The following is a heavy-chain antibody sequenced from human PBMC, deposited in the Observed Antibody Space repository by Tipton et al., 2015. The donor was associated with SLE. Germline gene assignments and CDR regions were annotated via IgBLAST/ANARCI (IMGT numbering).Heavy chain of an antibody. CDR2: INHSGSI. D-gene: IGHD3-10*01. V-gene: IGHV4-34*01. J-gene: IGHJ6*03. CDR1: GGSFSGYY. CDR3: ARGPGIERNYYYYYYMDV. Sequence: TLSLTCAVYGGSFSGYYWSWIRQTPGKGLEWIGEINHSGSINYNPSLKSRVTISVDTSKNQFSLKLGSVTAADTAMYYCARGPGIERNYYYYYYMDVWGKGTTVTVSS.